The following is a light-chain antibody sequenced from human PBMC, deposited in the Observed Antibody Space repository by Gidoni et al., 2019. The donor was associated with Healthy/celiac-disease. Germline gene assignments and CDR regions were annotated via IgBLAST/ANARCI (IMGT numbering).Light chain of an antibody. Sequence: TCQGDSLRSYYASWYQQKPGQAPVLVIYGKNNRPSGIPDRFSGSSSGNTASLTITGAQAEDEADYYCNSRDSSGNHPWVFGGGTKLTVL. V-gene: IGLV3-19*01. CDR2: GKN. CDR3: NSRDSSGNHPWV. J-gene: IGLJ3*02. CDR1: SLRSYY.